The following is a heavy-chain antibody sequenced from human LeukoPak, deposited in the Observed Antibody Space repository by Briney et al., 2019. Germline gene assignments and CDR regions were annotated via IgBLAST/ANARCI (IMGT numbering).Heavy chain of an antibody. Sequence: SETLSLTCTVSGGSISSYYWSWIRQPPGKGLEWIGYIYYSGSTNYNPSLKSRVTISVDTSKNQFSLKLSSVTAADTAVYYCARGIGGYDSFSDYWGQGTLVTVSS. J-gene: IGHJ4*02. D-gene: IGHD5-12*01. CDR3: ARGIGGYDSFSDY. CDR1: GGSISSYY. CDR2: IYYSGST. V-gene: IGHV4-59*12.